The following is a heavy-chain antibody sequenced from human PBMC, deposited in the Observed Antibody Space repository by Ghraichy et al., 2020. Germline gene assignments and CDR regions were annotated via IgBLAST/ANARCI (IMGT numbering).Heavy chain of an antibody. CDR1: GGTFSSYA. CDR2: IIPIFGTA. Sequence: SVKVSCKASGGTFSSYAISWVRQAPGQGLEWMGGIIPIFGTANYAQKFQGRVTITADESTSTAYMELSSLRSEDTAVYYCAQTRTGYSSSLTEYFQHWGQGTLVTVSS. CDR3: AQTRTGYSSSLTEYFQH. V-gene: IGHV1-69*13. D-gene: IGHD6-13*01. J-gene: IGHJ1*01.